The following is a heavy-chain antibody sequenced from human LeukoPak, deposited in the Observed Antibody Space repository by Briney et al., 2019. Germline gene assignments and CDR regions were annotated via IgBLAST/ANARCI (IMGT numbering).Heavy chain of an antibody. J-gene: IGHJ4*02. CDR3: ARGRGIAVAGPIDS. D-gene: IGHD6-19*01. V-gene: IGHV3-23*01. CDR2: ISGSGGST. Sequence: GGSLRLSCAASGFTFSSYAMHWVRQAPGKGLEWVSGISGSGGSTYYADSVKGRFTISGDNSKNTLYLQMHSLRVGDTAVYYCARGRGIAVAGPIDSWGQGTLVTVSS. CDR1: GFTFSSYA.